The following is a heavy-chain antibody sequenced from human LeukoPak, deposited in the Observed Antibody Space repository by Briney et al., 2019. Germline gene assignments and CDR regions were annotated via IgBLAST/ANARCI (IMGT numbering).Heavy chain of an antibody. CDR3: ARGYSFGPYGMDV. D-gene: IGHD2-15*01. CDR1: GFPFSSYA. J-gene: IGHJ6*02. V-gene: IGHV3-64D*09. CDR2: ISDSGGST. Sequence: GGSLRLSCSASGFPFSSYAMHWVRQAPGKGLEYVSAISDSGGSTYYADSVKGRFTISRDNSKNTLYLQMSSLRAEDTAVYFCARGYSFGPYGMDVWGQGTTVTVSS.